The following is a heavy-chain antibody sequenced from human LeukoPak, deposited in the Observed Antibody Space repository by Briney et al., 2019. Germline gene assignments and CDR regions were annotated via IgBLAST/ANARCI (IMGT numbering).Heavy chain of an antibody. D-gene: IGHD6-19*01. CDR2: ISSSSSTI. Sequence: GGSLRLSCAASGFTFSSYSMNWVRQAPGKGLEWVSYISSSSSTIYYADSVKGRFTIPRDNAKNSLYLQMNSLRAEDTAVYYCARDSSGWYNYYYGMDVWGQGTTVTVSS. J-gene: IGHJ6*02. V-gene: IGHV3-48*01. CDR1: GFTFSSYS. CDR3: ARDSSGWYNYYYGMDV.